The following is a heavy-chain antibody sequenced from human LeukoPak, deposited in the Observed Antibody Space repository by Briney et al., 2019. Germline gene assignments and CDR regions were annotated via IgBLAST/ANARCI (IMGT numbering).Heavy chain of an antibody. J-gene: IGHJ5*02. V-gene: IGHV3-9*01. CDR3: AKSRLRFRFRELLSP. D-gene: IGHD3-10*01. CDR1: GSTFGDYA. CDR2: VGWNSGTI. Sequence: PGGSLRLPCAASGSTFGDYAIHWVRQAPGKGLEWVSGVGWNSGTIGYAGSVKGRFTISRDSAKNSVYLQMNSLRAEDTALYYCAKSRLRFRFRELLSPWGQGTLVTVSS.